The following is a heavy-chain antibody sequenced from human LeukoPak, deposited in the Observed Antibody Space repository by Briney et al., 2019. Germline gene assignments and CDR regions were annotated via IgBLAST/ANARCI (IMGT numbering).Heavy chain of an antibody. V-gene: IGHV3-23*01. CDR1: GFTFNNYA. CDR2: ISISGGTT. CDR3: ASHHYYDSSGLDDYFDY. Sequence: GGSLRLSCAASGFTFNNYAMSWVRQAPGEGLEWVSTISISGGTTYYADSVKGRFTISRDNSKNTLYLQMNSLRAEDTAVYYCASHHYYDSSGLDDYFDYWGQGTLVTVSS. J-gene: IGHJ4*02. D-gene: IGHD3-22*01.